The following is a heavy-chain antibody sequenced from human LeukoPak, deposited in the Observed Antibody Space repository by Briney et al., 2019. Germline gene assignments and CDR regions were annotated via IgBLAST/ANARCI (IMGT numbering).Heavy chain of an antibody. CDR3: ARCGKDGDYVQN. CDR2: IYYSGST. CDR1: GGSISSGGYY. V-gene: IGHV4-31*03. D-gene: IGHD4-17*01. Sequence: SQTLSLTCTVSGGSISSGGYYWSWIRQHPGKGLEWIGYIYYSGSTYYNPSLKSRVTISVDTSKNQFSLKLSSVTAADTAVYYCARCGKDGDYVQNWGQGTLVTVSS. J-gene: IGHJ4*02.